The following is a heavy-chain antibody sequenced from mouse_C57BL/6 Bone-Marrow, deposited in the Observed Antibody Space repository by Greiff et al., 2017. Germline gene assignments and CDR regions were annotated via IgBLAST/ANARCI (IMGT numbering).Heavy chain of an antibody. CDR3: ARLSPFAY. CDR1: GFTFSSYG. CDR2: ISSGGSYT. J-gene: IGHJ3*01. V-gene: IGHV5-6*01. Sequence: EVKLVESGGDLVKPGGSLKLSCAASGFTFSSYGMSWVRPTPDKRLEWVATISSGGSYTYYPDSVKGRFTISRDNAKNTLYLQMSSLKSEDTAMYYCARLSPFAYWGQGTLVTVSA. D-gene: IGHD6-2*01.